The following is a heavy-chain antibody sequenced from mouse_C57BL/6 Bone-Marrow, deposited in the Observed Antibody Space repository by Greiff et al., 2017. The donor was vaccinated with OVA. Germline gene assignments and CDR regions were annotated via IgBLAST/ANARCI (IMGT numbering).Heavy chain of an antibody. J-gene: IGHJ2*01. CDR3: TTSNWYYFDY. Sequence: VQLQQSGAELVRPGASVKLSCTASGFNIKDDYMHWVKQRPEQGLEWIGWIDPENGDTAYASKFQGKATITADTSSNTAYLQLSSLTSEDTAVYYCTTSNWYYFDYWGQGTTLTVSS. CDR2: IDPENGDT. D-gene: IGHD4-1*02. V-gene: IGHV14-4*01. CDR1: GFNIKDDY.